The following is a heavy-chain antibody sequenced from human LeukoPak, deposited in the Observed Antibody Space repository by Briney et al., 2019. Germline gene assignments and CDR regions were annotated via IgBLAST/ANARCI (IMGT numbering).Heavy chain of an antibody. J-gene: IGHJ4*02. D-gene: IGHD2-15*01. V-gene: IGHV3-23*01. CDR3: AKGISPLDY. CDR2: ISDSGGST. CDR1: GFTFSTYA. Sequence: GGSLRLSCTASGFTFSTYAMSWVRQAPGKGLEWVSGISDSGGSTYYADSVEGRFTISRDNSKNTLFLQMSSLRAEDTAVYYCAKGISPLDYWGQGTLVTVSS.